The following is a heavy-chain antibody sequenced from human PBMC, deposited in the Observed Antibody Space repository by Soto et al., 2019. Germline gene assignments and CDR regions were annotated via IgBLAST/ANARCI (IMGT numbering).Heavy chain of an antibody. V-gene: IGHV4-59*01. D-gene: IGHD3-3*02. CDR1: GGSISSYY. J-gene: IGHJ5*02. CDR3: ARAAISHFWSGYYTGMGGWFDP. Sequence: SETLSLTCTVSGGSISSYYWSWIRQPPGKGLEWIGYIYYSGSTNYNPSLKSRVTISVDTSKNQFSLKLSSVTAADTAVYYCARAAISHFWSGYYTGMGGWFDPWGQGTLVTVSS. CDR2: IYYSGST.